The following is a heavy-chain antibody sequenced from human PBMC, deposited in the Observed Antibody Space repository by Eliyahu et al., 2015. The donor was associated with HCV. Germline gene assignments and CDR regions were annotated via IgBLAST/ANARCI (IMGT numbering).Heavy chain of an antibody. CDR3: VREGVSCTSTNCYRLEDY. J-gene: IGHJ4*02. V-gene: IGHV3-21*02. Sequence: EVQLVESGGGLVKPGGSLRLSCTGSGXXFSDXSMNWVRQAPGKGLGWVSSVSSTSLYFYYADSLKGRFTTSRNNAKDSVYLQINSLRVEDTAVYYCVREGVSCTSTNCYRLEDYWGQGTLVTVSS. CDR2: VSSTSLYF. CDR1: GXXFSDXS. D-gene: IGHD2-15*01.